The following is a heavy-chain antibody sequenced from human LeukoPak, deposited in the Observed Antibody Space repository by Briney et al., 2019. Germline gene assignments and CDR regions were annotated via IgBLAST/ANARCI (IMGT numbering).Heavy chain of an antibody. Sequence: GGSLRLSCAASGFTFRFYGMHWVRQAPGKGLEWVAVISYDGSNKYYADSVKGRFTISRDNSKNTLYLQMNSLRDEDSAVYYCARDQGIFDYWGQGTLVTVSS. CDR2: ISYDGSNK. CDR3: ARDQGIFDY. CDR1: GFTFRFYG. J-gene: IGHJ4*02. V-gene: IGHV3-30*03.